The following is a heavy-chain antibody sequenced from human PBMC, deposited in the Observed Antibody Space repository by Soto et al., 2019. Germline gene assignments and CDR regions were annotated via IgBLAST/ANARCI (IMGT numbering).Heavy chain of an antibody. Sequence: QVQLVQSGAEVKKPGSSVNVSCKASGGTFSSHAISWVRQAPGQGLEWMGGVIPIYGTTNYALKFPGRISITADDSTSTAYMELNSLTSDATAVYYWARPSSGSLENSYYYAVDVWGQGTTVIVSS. CDR2: VIPIYGTT. D-gene: IGHD1-26*01. V-gene: IGHV1-69*12. J-gene: IGHJ6*02. CDR1: GGTFSSHA. CDR3: ARPSSGSLENSYYYAVDV.